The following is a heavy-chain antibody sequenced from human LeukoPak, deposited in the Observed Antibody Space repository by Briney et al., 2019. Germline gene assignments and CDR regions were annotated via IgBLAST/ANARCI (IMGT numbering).Heavy chain of an antibody. CDR1: GYTFTSYG. J-gene: IGHJ5*02. D-gene: IGHD2-15*01. V-gene: IGHV1-18*01. CDR3: ARLSPPIASFCSGGTCYSGGFDP. Sequence: ASVKVSCKASGYTFTSYGITWVRQAPGQGLEWMGWITTYNGNTYYAQNFQGRVTMTADTPTSTAYREATSLRSDDTAVYYCARLSPPIASFCSGGTCYSGGFDPWGQGTLVTVSS. CDR2: ITTYNGNT.